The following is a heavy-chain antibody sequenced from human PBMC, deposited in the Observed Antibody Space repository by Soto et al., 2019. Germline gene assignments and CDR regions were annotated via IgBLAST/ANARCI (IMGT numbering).Heavy chain of an antibody. CDR1: GFSFGTYA. V-gene: IGHV3-23*01. CDR2: ISGGSGST. J-gene: IGHJ4*02. CDR3: AKGAARSFDY. Sequence: EVQLLESGGGLVKPGGSLRLSCVASGFSFGTYAMTWVRQVPGKGLEWVSTISGGSGSTFYSDSVKGRFTISRDISKKMLFLHLNGVRGEDTGTYYCAKGAARSFDYWGRGTLVTVSS. D-gene: IGHD1-26*01.